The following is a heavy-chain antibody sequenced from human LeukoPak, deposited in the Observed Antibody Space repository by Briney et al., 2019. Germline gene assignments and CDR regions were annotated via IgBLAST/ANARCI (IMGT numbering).Heavy chain of an antibody. CDR3: VRVGEISGSYPYYFDY. CDR2: ISAYNGNT. Sequence: GSVKVSCKASGYTFTSYGISWVRQAPGQGLEWMGWISAYNGNTNYAQKLQGRVTMTTDTSTSTAYMELRSLRSDDTAVYYCVRVGEISGSYPYYFDYWGQGTLVTVSS. J-gene: IGHJ4*02. V-gene: IGHV1-18*01. D-gene: IGHD3-10*01. CDR1: GYTFTSYG.